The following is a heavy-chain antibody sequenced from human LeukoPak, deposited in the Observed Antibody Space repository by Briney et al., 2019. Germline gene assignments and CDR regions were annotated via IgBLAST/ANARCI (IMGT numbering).Heavy chain of an antibody. J-gene: IGHJ5*02. D-gene: IGHD5-24*01. CDR2: IYPGGAET. Sequence: AESLQRSCKGLGYDSSTHWNAWLRHRPGKGLEWIGLIYPGGAETRYDPSFEGEVTISADRSTSTAYLQWSSLRASDTAMYYCARKGRDGYNQNFDPWGQGTLVTVSS. CDR3: ARKGRDGYNQNFDP. CDR1: GYDSSTHW. V-gene: IGHV5-51*01.